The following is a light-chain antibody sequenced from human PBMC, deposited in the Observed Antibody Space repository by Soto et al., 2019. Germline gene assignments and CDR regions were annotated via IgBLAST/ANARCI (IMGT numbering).Light chain of an antibody. CDR3: SSYSSSNTQV. CDR1: SGDVGGYNY. CDR2: DVS. V-gene: IGLV2-14*01. J-gene: IGLJ2*01. Sequence: QLVLTQPASVSGPPGQSITISCTGTSGDVGGYNYVSWYQQHPGKAPKLMIYDVSNRPSGVSNRFSGSQSGNTASLTISGLQAEDEADYYCSSYSSSNTQVFGGGTKLTVL.